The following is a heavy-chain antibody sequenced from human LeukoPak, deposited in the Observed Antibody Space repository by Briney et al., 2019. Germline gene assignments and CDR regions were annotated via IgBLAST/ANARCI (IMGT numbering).Heavy chain of an antibody. CDR3: AKGSYYYYMDV. Sequence: GGSLRLSCAASGFTFSSYAMSWVRQAPGKGLEWVSLISWDGGSTYYADSVKGRFTISRDNSKNSLYLQMNSLRTGDTALYYCAKGSYYYYMDVWGKGTTVTVSS. CDR1: GFTFSSYA. V-gene: IGHV3-43*01. J-gene: IGHJ6*03. CDR2: ISWDGGST.